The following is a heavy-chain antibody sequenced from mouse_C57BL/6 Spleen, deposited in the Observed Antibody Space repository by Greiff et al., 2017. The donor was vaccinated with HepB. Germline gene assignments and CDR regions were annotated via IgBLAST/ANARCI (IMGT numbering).Heavy chain of an antibody. Sequence: EVQRVESGPELVKPGASVKIPCKASGYTFTDYNMDWVKQSHGKSLEWIGDINPNNGGTIYNQKFKGKATLTVDKSSSTAYMELRSLTSEDTAVYYCARRDYLAGFAWWGQGTLVTVSA. V-gene: IGHV1-18*01. CDR3: ARRDYLAGFAW. CDR1: GYTFTDYN. CDR2: INPNNGGT. D-gene: IGHD1-1*02. J-gene: IGHJ3*01.